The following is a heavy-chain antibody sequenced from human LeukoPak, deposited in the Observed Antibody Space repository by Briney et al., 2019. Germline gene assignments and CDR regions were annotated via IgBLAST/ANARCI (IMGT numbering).Heavy chain of an antibody. V-gene: IGHV3-74*01. CDR2: IKTDGTYT. CDR1: GFTFSRYW. J-gene: IGHJ4*02. Sequence: GGSLRLSCAAAGFTFSRYWMHWVRQAPGEGLVWVSRIKTDGTYTSNADSVKGRFTISRDNAKNTLYLQMNSLRVEDTAVYYCVADLGDYADFWGQGTLVTVSS. CDR3: VADLGDYADF.